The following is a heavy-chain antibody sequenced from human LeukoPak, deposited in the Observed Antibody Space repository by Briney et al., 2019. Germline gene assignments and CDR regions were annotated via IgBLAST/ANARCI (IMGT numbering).Heavy chain of an antibody. CDR1: GGTFSSYA. D-gene: IGHD3-22*01. CDR3: ARDFRANYYDSSRGDY. V-gene: IGHV1-2*02. CDR2: INPNSGGT. J-gene: IGHJ4*02. Sequence: ASVKVSCKASGGTFSSYAISWVRQAPGQGLEWMGWINPNSGGTNYAQKFQGRVTMTRDTSISTAYMELSRLRSDDTAVYYCARDFRANYYDSSRGDYWGQGTLVTVSS.